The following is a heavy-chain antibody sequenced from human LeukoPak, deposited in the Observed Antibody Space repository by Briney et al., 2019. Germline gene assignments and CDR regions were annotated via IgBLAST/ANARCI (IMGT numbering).Heavy chain of an antibody. CDR1: GGSISSSSYY. J-gene: IGHJ4*02. V-gene: IGHV4-39*07. CDR3: AREWLGGSYYGWYFDY. CDR2: IYYSGST. Sequence: PSETLSLTCTVSGGSISSSSYYWGWIRQPPGKGLEWIGSIYYSGSTYYNPSLKSRVTISVDTSKNQFSLKLSSVTAADTAVYYCAREWLGGSYYGWYFDYWGQGTLVTVSS. D-gene: IGHD1-26*01.